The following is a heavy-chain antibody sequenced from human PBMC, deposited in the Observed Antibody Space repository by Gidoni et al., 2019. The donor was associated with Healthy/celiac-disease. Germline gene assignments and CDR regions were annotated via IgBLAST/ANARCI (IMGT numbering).Heavy chain of an antibody. D-gene: IGHD6-6*01. CDR3: ARQKYSSSSHFDY. CDR2: IYYSGST. J-gene: IGHJ4*02. V-gene: IGHV4-39*01. Sequence: QLQLQESGPGLVKPSETLSLPCTVSGGSISSSSYYWGWIRQPPGKGLEWIGSIYYSGSTYYNPSLKSRVTISVDTSKNQFSLKLSSVTAADTAVYYCARQKYSSSSHFDYWGQGTLVTVSS. CDR1: GGSISSSSYY.